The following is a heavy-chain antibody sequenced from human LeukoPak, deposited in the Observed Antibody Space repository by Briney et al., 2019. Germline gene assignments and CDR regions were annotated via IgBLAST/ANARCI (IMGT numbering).Heavy chain of an antibody. CDR2: MFYSGST. V-gene: IGHV4-39*07. Sequence: PSETLSLTCTVSGGSISSSRHHWGWIRQPPGKGLEWLGTMFYSGSTYDNPSLKSRVTISVDTSKNQFSLKLSSVTAADTAVYYCARVSYGIFGVGTHDYWGQGTLVTVSS. J-gene: IGHJ4*02. CDR1: GGSISSSRHH. CDR3: ARVSYGIFGVGTHDY. D-gene: IGHD3-3*01.